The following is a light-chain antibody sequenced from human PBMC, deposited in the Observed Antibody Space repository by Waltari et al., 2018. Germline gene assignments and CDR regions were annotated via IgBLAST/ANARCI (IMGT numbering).Light chain of an antibody. Sequence: QRPGKGPRYVMKFNSDGSHRKGDDIPDRFSASNSGTESYLTISSLQSEDEADYYCQTGGHGTWVFGGGTKLTVL. J-gene: IGLJ3*02. CDR2: FNSDGSH. V-gene: IGLV4-69*01. CDR3: QTGGHGTWV.